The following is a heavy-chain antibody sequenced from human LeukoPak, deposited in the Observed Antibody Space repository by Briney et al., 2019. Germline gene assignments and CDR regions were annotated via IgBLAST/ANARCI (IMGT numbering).Heavy chain of an antibody. CDR3: ATSSGPPSGWFDP. J-gene: IGHJ5*02. V-gene: IGHV1-2*02. D-gene: IGHD6-19*01. CDR2: INPNSGGT. CDR1: GYTFTDYY. Sequence: GASVKVSCKGSGYTFTDYYMHWVRQAPGQGLEWMGWINPNSGGTNYAQKFQGRVTMTRDTSISTAYMELSRLRSDDTAVYYCATSSGPPSGWFDPWGQGTLVTVSS.